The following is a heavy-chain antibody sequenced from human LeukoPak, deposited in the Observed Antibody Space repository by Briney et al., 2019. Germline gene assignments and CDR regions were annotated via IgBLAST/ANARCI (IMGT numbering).Heavy chain of an antibody. J-gene: IGHJ4*02. CDR3: ARGYHGHYYDSSGSIDY. CDR1: GGSISSGGYY. D-gene: IGHD3-22*01. CDR2: IYYSGST. Sequence: SETLSLTCTVSGGSISSGGYYWSWIRRHPGTGLEWIGYIYYSGSTYYNPSLRSRVTISVDTSKNQFSLKLSSVTAADTAVYYCARGYHGHYYDSSGSIDYWGQGTLVTVSS. V-gene: IGHV4-31*03.